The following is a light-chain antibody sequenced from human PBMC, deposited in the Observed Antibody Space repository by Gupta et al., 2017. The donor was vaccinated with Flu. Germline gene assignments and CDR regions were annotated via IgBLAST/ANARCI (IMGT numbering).Light chain of an antibody. CDR2: GAS. J-gene: IGKJ2*03. V-gene: IGKV3-20*01. Sequence: EIVLTQSPGTLSLSPGERATLSCRASQSVSGTYLAWYQQKPGQSPSLLLYGASTRATGIPDRFSGSGSGTDFTLTISSLEPEDFAVYYCQHGCSSPYSFGQGTRVEI. CDR3: QHGCSSPYS. CDR1: QSVSGTY.